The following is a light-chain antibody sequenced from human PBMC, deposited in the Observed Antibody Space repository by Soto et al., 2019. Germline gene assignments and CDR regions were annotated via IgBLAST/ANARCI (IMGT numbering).Light chain of an antibody. CDR1: SSDVGGYNY. CDR2: DVS. J-gene: IGLJ1*01. V-gene: IGLV2-11*01. Sequence: QSALTQPRSVSGSPGQSVTISCTGTSSDVGGYNYVSWYQQHPGKAPELMIYDVSKRPSGVPDRFSGSKSGNTASLTISGLQTEDEADYSCCAYAGPYIHYVFGSGTQVTVL. CDR3: CAYAGPYIHYV.